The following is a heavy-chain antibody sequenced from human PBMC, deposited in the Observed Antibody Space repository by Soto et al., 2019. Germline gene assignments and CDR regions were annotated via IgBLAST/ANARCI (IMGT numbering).Heavy chain of an antibody. V-gene: IGHV4-30-4*01. CDR3: ARILWYYYASSGLDP. CDR1: GGSISSGDYY. CDR2: ISHSGNT. D-gene: IGHD3-22*01. J-gene: IGHJ5*02. Sequence: SETLSLTCSVSGGSISSGDYYWSWIRQPPGKGLEWIGYISHSGNTYYNPSLKSRVAISIDTSKNQSSLKLISVTAADTAVYYCARILWYYYASSGLDPWGQGTLVTVSS.